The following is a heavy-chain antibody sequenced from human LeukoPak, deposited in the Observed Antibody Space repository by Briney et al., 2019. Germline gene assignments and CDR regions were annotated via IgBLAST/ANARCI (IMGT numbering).Heavy chain of an antibody. CDR1: GGTFSSYN. CDR3: AVGLDIAMPGKVPTG. Sequence: ASVKVSCKASGGTFSSYNFIWVRQAPGQGPEWMGWLDPKSGGTKYAQRFQGRVTMTWDTSISTAYMDLARLRSDDTAVYYCAVGLDIAMPGKVPTGWGQGTLVTVSS. CDR2: LDPKSGGT. J-gene: IGHJ4*02. V-gene: IGHV1-2*02. D-gene: IGHD6-19*01.